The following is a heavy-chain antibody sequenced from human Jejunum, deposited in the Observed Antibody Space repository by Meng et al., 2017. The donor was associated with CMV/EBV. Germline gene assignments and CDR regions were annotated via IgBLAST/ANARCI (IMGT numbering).Heavy chain of an antibody. J-gene: IGHJ4*02. CDR1: EYTFIDYY. D-gene: IGHD1-26*01. CDR2: INPNTGDT. CDR3: AKDGGSYLDYYFDY. V-gene: IGHV1-2*02. Sequence: SEYTFIDYYMHWMQQAPGQGLEWMGWINPNTGDTNYAQKFQGRVTMTRDMSINTVYMELTRLRSDDTAVYYCAKDGGSYLDYYFDYWGQGTLVTVSS.